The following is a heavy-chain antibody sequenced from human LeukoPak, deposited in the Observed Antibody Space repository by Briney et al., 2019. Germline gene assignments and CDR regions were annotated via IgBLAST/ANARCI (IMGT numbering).Heavy chain of an antibody. CDR1: GYTFTSYY. D-gene: IGHD6-19*01. CDR3: ARGGVGGWFRYYFDY. Sequence: ASVKVSCKASGYTFTSYYIHWVRQAPGQGLEWMGWINAGNGNTHYSQDFQDRVTITRHTSASTAYMELSSLRSEDMALYYCARGGVGGWFRYYFDYWGQGTLVTVSS. V-gene: IGHV1-3*03. J-gene: IGHJ4*02. CDR2: INAGNGNT.